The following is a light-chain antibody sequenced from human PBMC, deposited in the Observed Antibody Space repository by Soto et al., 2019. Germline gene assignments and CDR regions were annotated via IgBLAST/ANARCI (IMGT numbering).Light chain of an antibody. CDR2: GAS. CDR3: QQYGSSPFT. CDR1: QSVGSAY. Sequence: EIVLTQSPVTLSLSPGETATLSCRAGQSVGSAYLAWYQQKPGQAPRLLIYGASYRAAGIPDRFSGSGSGTDFTLPISRLEPEDFAVYYCQQYGSSPFTFGQGTRLEIK. V-gene: IGKV3-20*01. J-gene: IGKJ5*01.